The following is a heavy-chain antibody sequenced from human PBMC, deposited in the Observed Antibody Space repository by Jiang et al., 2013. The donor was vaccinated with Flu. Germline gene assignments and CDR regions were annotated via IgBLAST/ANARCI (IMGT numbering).Heavy chain of an antibody. Sequence: SLKISCKGSGYSFTSYWIGWVRQMPGKGLEWMGIIYPGDSDTRYSPSFQGQVTISADKSISTAYLQWSSLKASDTAMYYCARHAITDYDFWSGYFRPLAGSPTYYYYYGMDVWGQGTTVTVSS. D-gene: IGHD3-3*01. V-gene: IGHV5-51*01. J-gene: IGHJ6*02. CDR1: GYSFTSYW. CDR2: IYPGDSDT. CDR3: ARHAITDYDFWSGYFRPLAGSPTYYYYYGMDV.